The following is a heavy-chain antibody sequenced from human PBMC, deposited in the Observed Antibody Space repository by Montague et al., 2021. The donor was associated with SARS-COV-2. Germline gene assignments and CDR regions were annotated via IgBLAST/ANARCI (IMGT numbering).Heavy chain of an antibody. D-gene: IGHD5-18*01. Sequence: SETLSLTCTISGGSVSPYYWSWIRQPPGKGLEWIGYMHYRGSTNYNPSLESRVTTSLDTSENQFSLKLTSVTAAETAVYFCARGRDERGYSFGYYYFDLWGQGTLVTVSS. CDR1: GGSVSPYY. CDR3: ARGRDERGYSFGYYYFDL. CDR2: MHYRGST. J-gene: IGHJ4*02. V-gene: IGHV4-59*02.